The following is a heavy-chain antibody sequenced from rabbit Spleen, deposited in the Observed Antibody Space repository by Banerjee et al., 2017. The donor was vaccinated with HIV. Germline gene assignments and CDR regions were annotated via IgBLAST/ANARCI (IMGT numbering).Heavy chain of an antibody. V-gene: IGHV1S40*01. J-gene: IGHJ4*01. D-gene: IGHD1-1*01. CDR1: GFDFSSSYY. CDR2: IDDGSGGSD. Sequence: QSLEESGGGLVQPGASLTLTCTASGFDFSSSYYMCWVRQAPGKGLEWIACIDDGSGGSDYYASWAKGRFTISKTSSTTVTLQMTSLTAADTATYFCARDADGSVGYYGDRLNFWGQGTLVTVS. CDR3: ARDADGSVGYYGDRLNF.